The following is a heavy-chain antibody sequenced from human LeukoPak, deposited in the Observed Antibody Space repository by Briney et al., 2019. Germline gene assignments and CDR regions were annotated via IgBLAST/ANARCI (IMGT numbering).Heavy chain of an antibody. CDR3: ARPSFITMIVVDRRENAFDI. J-gene: IGHJ3*02. CDR1: GGSFTIYS. D-gene: IGHD3-22*01. CDR2: INHSGST. V-gene: IGHV4-34*01. Sequence: SETLSLTCAVYGGSFTIYSWTWIRQPPGKGLEWIGEINHSGSTNYNPSLKSRVTISVDTSKNQFSLKLSSVTAADTAVYYCARPSFITMIVVDRRENAFDIWGQGTMVTVSS.